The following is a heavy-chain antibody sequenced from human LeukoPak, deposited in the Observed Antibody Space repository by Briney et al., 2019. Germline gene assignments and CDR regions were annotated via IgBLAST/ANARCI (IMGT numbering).Heavy chain of an antibody. CDR3: ARDRDYYYDSSGYYYLTPLDY. D-gene: IGHD3-22*01. J-gene: IGHJ4*02. CDR1: GFTFSSYS. CDR2: ISSSSSYI. Sequence: PGGSLRLSCAASGFTFSSYSMNWVRQAPGKGLEWVSSISSSSSYIYYADSVKGRFTISRDNAKNSLYLQMNSLRAEDTAVYYCARDRDYYYDSSGYYYLTPLDYWGQGTLVTVSS. V-gene: IGHV3-21*01.